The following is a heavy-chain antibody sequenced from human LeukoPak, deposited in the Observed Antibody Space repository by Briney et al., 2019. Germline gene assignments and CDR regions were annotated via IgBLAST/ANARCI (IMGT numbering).Heavy chain of an antibody. D-gene: IGHD6-19*01. Sequence: GSLRLSCAASGFTFSSYWMHWVRQAPGKGLVWVSRISSDGSSTNYADSVKGRFTISRDNAKNTLYLQMNSLRAEDTAVYYRARAPGYSSGFGYWGQGTLVTVSS. J-gene: IGHJ4*02. CDR3: ARAPGYSSGFGY. CDR1: GFTFSSYW. V-gene: IGHV3-74*01. CDR2: ISSDGSST.